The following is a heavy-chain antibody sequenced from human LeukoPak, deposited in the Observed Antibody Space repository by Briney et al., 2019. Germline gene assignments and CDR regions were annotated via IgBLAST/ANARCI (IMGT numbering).Heavy chain of an antibody. Sequence: ASVKVSCKASGYTFTGYYMHWVRQAPGQGLEWMGWINPNSGGTNYAQKFQGRVTMTRDTSISTAYMELSRLRSDDTAVYYCARDGGSSWDYYYYYMDVWGKGTTVTVSS. J-gene: IGHJ6*03. D-gene: IGHD6-13*01. CDR3: ARDGGSSWDYYYYYMDV. CDR1: GYTFTGYY. V-gene: IGHV1-2*02. CDR2: INPNSGGT.